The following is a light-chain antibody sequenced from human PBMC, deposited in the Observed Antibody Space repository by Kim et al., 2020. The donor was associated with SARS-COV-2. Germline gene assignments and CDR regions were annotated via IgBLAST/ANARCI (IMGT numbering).Light chain of an antibody. V-gene: IGLV3-21*01. CDR2: DDS. J-gene: IGLJ2*01. Sequence: PGQTARITWGGTNIESKIVHWYQQKPGQAPVLAIYDDSARPLGIPERFSGSNSGNTATLTITWVEAWDEADYYCQVWHSNTYHAVSGGGTQLTVL. CDR1: NIESKI. CDR3: QVWHSNTYHAV.